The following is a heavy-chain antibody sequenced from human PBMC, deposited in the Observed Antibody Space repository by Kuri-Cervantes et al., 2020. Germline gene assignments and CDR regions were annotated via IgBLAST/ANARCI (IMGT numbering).Heavy chain of an antibody. CDR1: GYTFTSYY. D-gene: IGHD2-15*01. V-gene: IGHV1-18*04. J-gene: IGHJ5*02. CDR3: ARVDRSWAWFDP. Sequence: ASVKVSCKASGYTFTSYYMHWVRQAPGQALEWMGWISAYNGNTNYAQKLQGRVTMTTDTSTSTAYMELRSLRSDDTAVYYCARVDRSWAWFDPWGQGTLVTVSS. CDR2: ISAYNGNT.